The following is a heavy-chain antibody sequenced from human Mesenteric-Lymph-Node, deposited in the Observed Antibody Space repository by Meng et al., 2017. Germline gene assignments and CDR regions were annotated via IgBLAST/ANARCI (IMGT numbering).Heavy chain of an antibody. CDR3: AKRVLRWSYYWFDP. D-gene: IGHD1-26*01. CDR1: EFTFSNYA. J-gene: IGHJ5*02. CDR2: ISGSGRSK. Sequence: GESLKIPCAASEFTFSNYAMSWVRQAPGKGLEWVSAISGSGRSKYYADSVKGRFTISRDNSKNTLYLQMNSLRAEDTAVYYCAKRVLRWSYYWFDPWGQGTLVTVSS. V-gene: IGHV3-23*01.